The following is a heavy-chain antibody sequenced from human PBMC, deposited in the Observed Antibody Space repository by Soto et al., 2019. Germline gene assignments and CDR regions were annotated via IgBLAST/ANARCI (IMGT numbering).Heavy chain of an antibody. J-gene: IGHJ6*03. CDR1: GFTFSSYW. CDR3: AREGRTTVTTDYYYMDV. V-gene: IGHV3-7*01. CDR2: IKQDGSEK. D-gene: IGHD4-17*01. Sequence: PGGSLRLSCAASGFTFSSYWISWVRQAPGKGLEWVASIKQDGSEKYYVDSVKGRFTISRDNAKNSLYLQMNSLRAEDTAVYYCAREGRTTVTTDYYYMDVWGKGTTVTVSS.